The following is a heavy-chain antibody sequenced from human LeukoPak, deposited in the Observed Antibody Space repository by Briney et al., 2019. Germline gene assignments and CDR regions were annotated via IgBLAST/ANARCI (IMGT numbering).Heavy chain of an antibody. CDR1: GGSISSSSYY. CDR2: IYYSGST. J-gene: IGHJ4*02. D-gene: IGHD5-12*01. Sequence: PSETLSLTCTVSGGSISSSSYYWGWIRQPPGKGLEWIGSIYYSGSTCYNPSLKSRVTISVDTSKNQFSLKLSSVTAADTAVYYCARLVRGYSGYEPQRQVDYWGQGTLVTVSS. V-gene: IGHV4-39*01. CDR3: ARLVRGYSGYEPQRQVDY.